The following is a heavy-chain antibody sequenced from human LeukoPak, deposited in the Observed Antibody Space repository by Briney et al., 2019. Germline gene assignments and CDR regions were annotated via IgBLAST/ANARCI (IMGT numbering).Heavy chain of an antibody. CDR1: GFIFSNYW. CDR2: IRQDGGQI. J-gene: IGHJ2*01. CDR3: ARADLEWYLDL. V-gene: IGHV3-7*01. Sequence: GGSLRLSCTASGFIFSNYWMSWVRQAPGMGLEWVGKIRQDGGQIFYVDSVKGRFTISRDNAKNSLYLQLNNLRAEDTAVHYCARADLEWYLDLWGRGTLVTVSS.